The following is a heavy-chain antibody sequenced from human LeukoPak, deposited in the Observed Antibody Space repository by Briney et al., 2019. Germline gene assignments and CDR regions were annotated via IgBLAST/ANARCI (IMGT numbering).Heavy chain of an antibody. CDR3: AKDPFKESAEGYFDY. CDR1: GFTFDDYA. V-gene: IGHV3-9*01. D-gene: IGHD2/OR15-2a*01. CDR2: FSWNSGSI. J-gene: IGHJ4*02. Sequence: GRSLRLSCAASGFTFDDYAMHWVREAPGKGVEWVSGFSWNSGSIVYADSVKGRFTISRDNAKNSLYLQMNSLRAEDTALYYCAKDPFKESAEGYFDYWGQGTLVTVSS.